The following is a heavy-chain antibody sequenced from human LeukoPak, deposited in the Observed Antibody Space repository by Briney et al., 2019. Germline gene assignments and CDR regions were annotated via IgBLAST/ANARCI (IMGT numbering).Heavy chain of an antibody. CDR3: AKDRGIVATTKPYYFDY. CDR2: ISSSSSTI. J-gene: IGHJ4*02. V-gene: IGHV3-48*04. CDR1: GFTFSSYS. Sequence: PGGSLRLSCAASGFTFSSYSMNWVRQAPGKGLEWVSYISSSSSTIYYADSVKGRFTISRDNAKNSLYLQMNSLRAEDTAVYYCAKDRGIVATTKPYYFDYWGQGTLVTVSS. D-gene: IGHD5-12*01.